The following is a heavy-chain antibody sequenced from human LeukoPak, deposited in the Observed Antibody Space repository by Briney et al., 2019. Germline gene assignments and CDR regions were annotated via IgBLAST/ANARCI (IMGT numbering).Heavy chain of an antibody. J-gene: IGHJ5*02. V-gene: IGHV1-46*01. CDR3: ARDLIRDPRFDP. CDR1: GYTFTSYY. CDR2: INPSGGST. D-gene: IGHD3-10*01. Sequence: ASVKVSCKASGYTFTSYYMHWVRQAPGQGLEWMGIINPSGGSTSYAQEFQGRVTMTRDTSTSTVYMELSSLRSEDTAVYYCARDLIRDPRFDPWGQGTLVTVSS.